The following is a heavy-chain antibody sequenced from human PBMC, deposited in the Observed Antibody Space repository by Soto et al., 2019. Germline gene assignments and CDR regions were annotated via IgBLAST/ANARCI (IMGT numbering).Heavy chain of an antibody. CDR2: INHSGST. V-gene: IGHV4-34*01. D-gene: IGHD2-8*02. CDR1: GGAFSGFY. J-gene: IGHJ4*02. CDR3: ARDKITGLFDY. Sequence: SSGTLSLPLAVYGGAFSGFYWTRIRQPPGTGLEWIGEINHSGSTNYNPSLKSRVTISVDTSKNQFSLKLTSVTAADTAVYYCARDKITGLFDYWGQGTLVTVSS.